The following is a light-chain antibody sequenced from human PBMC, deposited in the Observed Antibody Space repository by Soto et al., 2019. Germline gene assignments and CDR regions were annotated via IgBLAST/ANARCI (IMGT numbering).Light chain of an antibody. CDR1: QGIRHY. J-gene: IGKJ1*01. Sequence: DIQMTQSTSSLSASVGDRVTITCRASQGIRHYLAWYQQKPGKVPKLLIYEASNLQSGVPSRFRGGGSGTEFTLTISSLQPDDFATYYCQHYNSYSEAFGQGTKVDIK. V-gene: IGKV1-27*01. CDR2: EAS. CDR3: QHYNSYSEA.